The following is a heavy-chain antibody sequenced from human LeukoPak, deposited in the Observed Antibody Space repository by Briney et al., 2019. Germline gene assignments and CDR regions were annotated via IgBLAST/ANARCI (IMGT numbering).Heavy chain of an antibody. D-gene: IGHD1-7*01. Sequence: GGSLRLSCAASGFTFSSYGMHWVRQAPGKGLEWVAFIRYDGSNKYYADSVKGRFTISRDNSKNTLYLQMNSLRAEDTAVYYCAKAFYSRVNWNYDYFDYWGQGTLVTVSS. V-gene: IGHV3-30*02. CDR1: GFTFSSYG. CDR2: IRYDGSNK. CDR3: AKAFYSRVNWNYDYFDY. J-gene: IGHJ4*02.